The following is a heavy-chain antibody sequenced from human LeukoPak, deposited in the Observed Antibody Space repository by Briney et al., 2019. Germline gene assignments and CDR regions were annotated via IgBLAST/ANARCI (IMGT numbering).Heavy chain of an antibody. CDR3: ARSYDSSGYYHRRFDY. CDR1: GGSVSSSSYY. CDR2: INHSGST. D-gene: IGHD3-22*01. V-gene: IGHV4-39*07. Sequence: SETLSLTCTVSGGSVSSSSYYWGWIRQPPGKGLEWIGEINHSGSTNYNPSLKSRVTISVDTSKNQFSLKLSSVTAADTALYYCARSYDSSGYYHRRFDYWGQGTLVTVSS. J-gene: IGHJ4*02.